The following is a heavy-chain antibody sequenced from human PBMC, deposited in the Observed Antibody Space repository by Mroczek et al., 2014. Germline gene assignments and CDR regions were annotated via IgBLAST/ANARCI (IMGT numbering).Heavy chain of an antibody. Sequence: ESGGGVVQPGRSLRLSCAASGFTFSSYGMHWVRQAPGKGLEWVAVIWYDGSNKYYADSVKGRFTISRDNSKNTLYLQMNSLRAEDTAVYYCARVPGERVAVAGPFDYWGQGTLVTVSS. CDR1: GFTFSSYG. CDR3: ARVPGERVAVAGPFDY. CDR2: IWYDGSNK. V-gene: IGHV3-33*01. J-gene: IGHJ4*02. D-gene: IGHD6-19*01.